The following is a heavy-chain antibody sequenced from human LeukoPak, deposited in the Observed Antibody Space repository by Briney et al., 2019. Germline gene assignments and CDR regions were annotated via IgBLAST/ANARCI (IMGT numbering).Heavy chain of an antibody. CDR3: AKDLTVTTLWGGFDY. CDR1: GFTFDDYA. Sequence: GGSLRPSCAASGFTFDDYAMHWVRQAPGKGLEWVSLISGDGGSTYYADSVRGRFTISRDNSKNSLYLQMNSLRTEDTALYYCAKDLTVTTLWGGFDYWGQGTLVTVSS. CDR2: ISGDGGST. D-gene: IGHD4-17*01. J-gene: IGHJ4*02. V-gene: IGHV3-43*02.